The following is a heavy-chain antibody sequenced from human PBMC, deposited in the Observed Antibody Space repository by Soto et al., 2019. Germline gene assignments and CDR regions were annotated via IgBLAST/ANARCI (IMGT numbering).Heavy chain of an antibody. CDR3: ARQEGHIAPMIGEVDF. Sequence: QVQLVQSGPEVKKPGASVMLSCKASGYTFTTYGVRWVRQAPGLGLEWMGWISAYNGNTNYAQKFHGRVTMTTDASANTAYLELRSLRSDDTAVYYCARQEGHIAPMIGEVDFWGQGTLVTVSS. CDR2: ISAYNGNT. CDR1: GYTFTTYG. V-gene: IGHV1-18*01. J-gene: IGHJ4*02. D-gene: IGHD3-10*02.